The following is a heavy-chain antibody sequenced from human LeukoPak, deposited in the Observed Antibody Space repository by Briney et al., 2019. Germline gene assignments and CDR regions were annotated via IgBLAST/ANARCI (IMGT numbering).Heavy chain of an antibody. CDR3: ARGGARDGYRRNDY. V-gene: IGHV3-74*01. J-gene: IGHJ4*02. CDR2: INSDGSST. CDR1: GFIFSSYW. D-gene: IGHD5-24*01. Sequence: GGSLRLSCAASGFIFSSYWMHWVRQAPGKGLVWVSHINSDGSSTSYADSVKGRFTISRDNAKNTLYLQMSSLRVEDTAVYYCARGGARDGYRRNDYWGQGTLVTVSS.